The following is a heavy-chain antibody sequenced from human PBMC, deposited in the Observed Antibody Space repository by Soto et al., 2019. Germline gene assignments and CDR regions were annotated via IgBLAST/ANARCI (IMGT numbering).Heavy chain of an antibody. V-gene: IGHV4-34*01. CDR2: INHSGST. CDR1: GGSLSGYY. CDR3: ARGYYDFWSGYYLLPNLDY. D-gene: IGHD3-3*01. Sequence: PSETLSRTCAVYGGSLSGYYWSWIRQPPGKGLEWIGEINHSGSTNYNPSLKSRVTISVDTSKNQFSLKLSSVTAADTAVYYCARGYYDFWSGYYLLPNLDYWGQGTLVTVSS. J-gene: IGHJ4*02.